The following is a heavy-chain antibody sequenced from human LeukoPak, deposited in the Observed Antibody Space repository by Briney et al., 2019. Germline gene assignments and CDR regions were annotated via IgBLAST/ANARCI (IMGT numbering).Heavy chain of an antibody. D-gene: IGHD3-22*01. J-gene: IGHJ6*02. Sequence: SSETLSLTCAVYGGSFSGYYWSWIRQPPGKGLVWIGEINHSGSTNYNPSLKSRVTISVDTSKNQFSLKLSSVTAADTAVYYCARGRRTHYDSNGYYYYYGMDVWGQGTTVTVSS. V-gene: IGHV4-34*01. CDR1: GGSFSGYY. CDR2: INHSGST. CDR3: ARGRRTHYDSNGYYYYYGMDV.